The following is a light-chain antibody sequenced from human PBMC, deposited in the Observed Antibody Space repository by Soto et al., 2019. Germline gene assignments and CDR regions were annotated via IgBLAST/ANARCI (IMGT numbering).Light chain of an antibody. CDR1: QSINNW. V-gene: IGKV1-5*03. CDR2: KAS. J-gene: IGKJ1*01. Sequence: DLQMTQSPSTLSASVGDRVTITCRASQSINNWLVCYQQKPGIAPKLLMYKASNLESGVPSRFSGSGSGTEFALTISSLQPDDFATYYCQQYNSYPWTFGQGTKVEIK. CDR3: QQYNSYPWT.